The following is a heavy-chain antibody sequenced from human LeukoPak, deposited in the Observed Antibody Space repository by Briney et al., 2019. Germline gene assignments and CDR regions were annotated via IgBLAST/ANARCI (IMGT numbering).Heavy chain of an antibody. CDR3: ARQKPSTFRQYGRGRPFDY. Sequence: SETLSLTCSVSGGSISSGDYYCNWIRQPPGKGLEWIGHIYNSGSAYYNPSLKSRVTISVDTAKNQFSLNLNSVTAADTAVYYCARQKPSTFRQYGRGRPFDYWGQGTLVTVSS. D-gene: IGHD4-11*01. CDR2: IYNSGSA. J-gene: IGHJ4*02. V-gene: IGHV4-30-4*08. CDR1: GGSISSGDYY.